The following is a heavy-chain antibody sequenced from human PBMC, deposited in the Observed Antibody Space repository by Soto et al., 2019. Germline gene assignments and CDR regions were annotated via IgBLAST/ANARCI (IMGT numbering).Heavy chain of an antibody. CDR3: ARAPNXCSSTSCYPPQYNWFDP. Sequence: ASVKVSCNASGGTFSSYAISWVRQAPGEGLEWMGGIIPIFGTANYAQKFQGRVTITADESTSTAYMELSSLRSEDTAVYYCARAPNXCSSTSCYPPQYNWFDPWGQGTLVTVSS. CDR1: GGTFSSYA. J-gene: IGHJ5*02. V-gene: IGHV1-69*13. D-gene: IGHD2-2*01. CDR2: IIPIFGTA.